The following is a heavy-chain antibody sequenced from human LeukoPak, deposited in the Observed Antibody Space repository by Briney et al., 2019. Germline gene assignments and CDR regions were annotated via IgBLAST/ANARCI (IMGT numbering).Heavy chain of an antibody. D-gene: IGHD3-10*01. CDR3: ARDPMVLDAFDI. J-gene: IGHJ3*02. CDR1: GFTLSSYA. Sequence: PGGSLRLSCAASGFTLSSYAMSWVRQAPGKGLEWVSAISVSGNTYHADSVKGRFTISRDNSKNTLYLQMNSLRAEDTAVYYCARDPMVLDAFDIWGQGTMVTVSS. CDR2: ISVSGNT. V-gene: IGHV3-23*01.